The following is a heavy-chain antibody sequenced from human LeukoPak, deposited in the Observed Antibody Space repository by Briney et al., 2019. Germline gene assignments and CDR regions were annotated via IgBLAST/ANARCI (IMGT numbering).Heavy chain of an antibody. CDR3: AGYYDSSGYLDY. D-gene: IGHD3-22*01. CDR1: GFTFSSYE. CDR2: ISSSGSTI. V-gene: IGHV3-48*03. Sequence: GGSLRLSCAASGFTFSSYEMNWVRQAPGKGLEWVSYISSSGSTIYYADSVKGRFTISRDNAKNSLYLQMNSLRAEDTAVYYCAGYYDSSGYLDYWGQGTLVTVS. J-gene: IGHJ4*02.